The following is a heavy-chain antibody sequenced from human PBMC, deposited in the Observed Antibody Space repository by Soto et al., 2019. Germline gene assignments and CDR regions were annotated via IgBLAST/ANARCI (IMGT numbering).Heavy chain of an antibody. J-gene: IGHJ3*02. D-gene: IGHD2-15*01. Sequence: ASVKVSCKASGYTFTRYYMHWVRQATGQGLEWMGIINPSGGSTSYAQKFQGRVTMTRDTSTSTVYMELSSLRSEDTAVYYCAREGSLAQGGWWHRAFDIWGQGTMVTVSS. CDR3: AREGSLAQGGWWHRAFDI. V-gene: IGHV1-46*01. CDR2: INPSGGST. CDR1: GYTFTRYY.